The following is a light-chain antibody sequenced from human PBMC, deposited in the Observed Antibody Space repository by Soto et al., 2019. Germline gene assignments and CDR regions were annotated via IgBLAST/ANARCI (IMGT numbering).Light chain of an antibody. Sequence: QSVLTQPPSASGTPGQRVTISCSGSSSNIGSNAVNWYQQLPGTAPKVLIYSNNQRPSGVPDRFSGSKSGTSPSLAISGLQSEDEADYYCAAWDDSLNGAVFGGGTQLTVL. CDR2: SNN. J-gene: IGLJ2*01. CDR1: SSNIGSNA. V-gene: IGLV1-44*01. CDR3: AAWDDSLNGAV.